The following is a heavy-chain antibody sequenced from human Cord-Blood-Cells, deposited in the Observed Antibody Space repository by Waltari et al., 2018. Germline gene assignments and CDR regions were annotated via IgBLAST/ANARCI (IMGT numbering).Heavy chain of an antibody. CDR2: IYSGGST. CDR1: GFTVSSNY. V-gene: IGHV3-53*02. J-gene: IGHJ3*02. CDR3: ARGSNDAFDI. Sequence: EVQLVETGGGLIQPGGSLRLPCADSGFTVSSNYMRWVRQAPGKGLEWVSVIYSGGSTYYADSVKGRFTISRDNSKNTLYLQMNSLRAEDTAVYYCARGSNDAFDIWGQGTMVTVSS.